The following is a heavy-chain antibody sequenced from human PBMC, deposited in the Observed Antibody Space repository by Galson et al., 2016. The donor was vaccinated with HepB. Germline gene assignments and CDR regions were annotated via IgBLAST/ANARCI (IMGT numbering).Heavy chain of an antibody. D-gene: IGHD1-26*01. CDR3: AGGIVGANADFDY. Sequence: SVKVSCKASGYTFTTYGINWVRQAPGQGLEWMGWISAYNGNTNYAQKVQGRVTMSTDTSTNTAYMELRSLRYDDTAVYYWAGGIVGANADFDYWDQGTLVTVSS. CDR1: GYTFTTYG. CDR2: ISAYNGNT. V-gene: IGHV1-18*01. J-gene: IGHJ4*02.